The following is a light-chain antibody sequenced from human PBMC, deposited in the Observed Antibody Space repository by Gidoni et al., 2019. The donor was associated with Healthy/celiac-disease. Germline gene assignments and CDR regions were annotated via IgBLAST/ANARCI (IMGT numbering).Light chain of an antibody. CDR1: QSVSSY. Sequence: EIVLTQSPATLSLSPGERPTLPCTASQSVSSYLAWYQTKPGQAPRLLIYDASNRATGIPARFSGSGSGTDFTLTISSLEPEDFAVYYCQQRSNWPLTFGGGTKVEIK. CDR2: DAS. CDR3: QQRSNWPLT. V-gene: IGKV3-11*01. J-gene: IGKJ4*01.